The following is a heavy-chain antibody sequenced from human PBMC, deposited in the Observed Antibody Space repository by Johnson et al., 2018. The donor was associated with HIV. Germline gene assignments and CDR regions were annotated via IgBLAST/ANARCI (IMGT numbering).Heavy chain of an antibody. Sequence: VQLVESVGGLVQPGGSLRLSCAASGFTVSSNYMSWVCQAPGKGLEWVSVIYSNGNTYYADPVKGRFIMSRDKSKNTVYLQMSSLRGEDTGVFYCAREGGPPKLAFDIWGQGTMVTVSS. CDR1: GFTVSSNY. CDR2: IYSNGNT. D-gene: IGHD3-16*01. V-gene: IGHV3-66*01. CDR3: AREGGPPKLAFDI. J-gene: IGHJ3*02.